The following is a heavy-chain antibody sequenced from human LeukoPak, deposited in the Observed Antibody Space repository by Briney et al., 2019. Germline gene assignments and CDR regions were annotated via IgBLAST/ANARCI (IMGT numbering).Heavy chain of an antibody. CDR1: GYTFTGYY. CDR2: INPNSGGT. D-gene: IGHD2-21*02. J-gene: IGHJ4*02. CDR3: ASSNCGGDCYSDY. Sequence: RASVKVSCKASGYTFTGYYMHWVRQAPGQGLEWMGWINPNSGGTNYAQKFQGRVTMTRDTSISTAYMELSRLRSDDTAVYYCASSNCGGDCYSDYWGQGTLVTVSS. V-gene: IGHV1-2*02.